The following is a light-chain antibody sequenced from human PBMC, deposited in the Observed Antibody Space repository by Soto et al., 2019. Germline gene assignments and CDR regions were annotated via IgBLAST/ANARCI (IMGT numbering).Light chain of an antibody. J-gene: IGLJ1*01. Sequence: QSALTQPRSVSGSPGQSVTISCTGTSSDVGGYNYVSWYQQHPGKAPKVMIYDVSERPSGVPDRFSGSKSGNTASLTISGLQAEDEADYYCCSYACSPRYVFGTGTKVTV. CDR1: SSDVGGYNY. V-gene: IGLV2-11*01. CDR3: CSYACSPRYV. CDR2: DVS.